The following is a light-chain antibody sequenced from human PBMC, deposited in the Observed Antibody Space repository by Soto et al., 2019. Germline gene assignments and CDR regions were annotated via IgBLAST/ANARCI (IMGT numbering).Light chain of an antibody. CDR3: QQNFDDPPYT. CDR1: QTIATY. CDR2: GAS. J-gene: IGKJ2*01. Sequence: DIPMTQSPSSLSASVGDRVIITCRTSQTIATYLNWYQQKPGKAPHLLIYGASTLQSGVPSRFSGSGTGTEFNLTISDLQPEYVATDYCQQNFDDPPYTFGQGTKVEI. V-gene: IGKV1-39*01.